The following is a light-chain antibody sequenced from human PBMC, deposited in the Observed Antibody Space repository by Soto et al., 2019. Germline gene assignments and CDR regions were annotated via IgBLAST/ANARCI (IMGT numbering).Light chain of an antibody. CDR2: GAS. J-gene: IGKJ4*01. Sequence: ERGMTQSPTTLSVSPGETATLSVRASQNVFNHLAWYQVKPGQAPGLLIYGASTRATGIPIRFSGSGSGTDFTLTINSLQSEDFAVYYCQQYNKWLTFGGGTKVDIK. CDR3: QQYNKWLT. V-gene: IGKV3-15*01. CDR1: QNVFNH.